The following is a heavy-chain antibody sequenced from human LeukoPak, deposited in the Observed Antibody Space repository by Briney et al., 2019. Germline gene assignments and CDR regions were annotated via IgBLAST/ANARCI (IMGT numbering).Heavy chain of an antibody. Sequence: SETLSLTCTVSGGSISSYYWSWIRQPPGKGLEWIGEIYHGGSTNYNPSLKSRVTILVDKSKNQFSLKLSSVTAADTAVYYCARVGRNYYDTSGYYYFDYWGQGTLVTVSS. J-gene: IGHJ4*02. V-gene: IGHV4-59*12. CDR1: GGSISSYY. CDR2: IYHGGST. CDR3: ARVGRNYYDTSGYYYFDY. D-gene: IGHD3-22*01.